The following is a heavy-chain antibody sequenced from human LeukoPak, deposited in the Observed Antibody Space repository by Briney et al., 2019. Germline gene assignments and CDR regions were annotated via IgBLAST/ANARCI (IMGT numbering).Heavy chain of an antibody. CDR3: AREGSKGLSRADAFDI. D-gene: IGHD2/OR15-2a*01. V-gene: IGHV1-69*04. CDR1: GGTFSSYA. CDR2: IILILGIA. J-gene: IGHJ3*02. Sequence: SVKVSCKASGGTFSSYAISWVRQAPGQGLEWMGRIILILGIANYAQKLQARVTITADESTNTAYMELSSLRSEDTAVYYCAREGSKGLSRADAFDIWGQGTMVTVSS.